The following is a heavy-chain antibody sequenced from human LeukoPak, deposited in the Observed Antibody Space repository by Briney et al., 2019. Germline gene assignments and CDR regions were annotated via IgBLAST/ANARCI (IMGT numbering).Heavy chain of an antibody. D-gene: IGHD3-3*01. CDR3: ARVCPPYYDFWSGSLGDYYYMDV. CDR1: GGSISSGSYY. J-gene: IGHJ6*03. CDR2: IYTSGST. V-gene: IGHV4-61*02. Sequence: PSETLSLTCTVSGGSISSGSYYWSWIRQPAGKGLEWIGRIYTSGSTNYNPSLKSRVTISVDTSRNQFSLKLSSVTAADTAVYYCARVCPPYYDFWSGSLGDYYYMDVWGKGTTVTVSS.